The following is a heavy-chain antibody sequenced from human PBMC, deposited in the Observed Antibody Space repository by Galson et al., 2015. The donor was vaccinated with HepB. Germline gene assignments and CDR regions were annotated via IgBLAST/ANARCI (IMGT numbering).Heavy chain of an antibody. CDR2: IDWDDDK. D-gene: IGHD5-18*01. V-gene: IGHV2-70*11. Sequence: PALVKPTQTLTLTCTFSGFSLSTSGMCVSWIRQPPGKALEWLARIDWDDDKYYSTSLKTRLTISKDTSKNQVVLTMTNMDPVDTATYYCAATRGYSYGLGYFDYWGQGTLVTVSS. CDR3: AATRGYSYGLGYFDY. J-gene: IGHJ4*02. CDR1: GFSLSTSGMC.